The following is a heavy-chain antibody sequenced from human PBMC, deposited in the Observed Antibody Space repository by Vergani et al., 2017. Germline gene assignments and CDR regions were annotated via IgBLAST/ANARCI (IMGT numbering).Heavy chain of an antibody. V-gene: IGHV3-11*04. CDR2: ISSSGGSSI. D-gene: IGHD1-1*01. CDR3: AKAGGGTDRFDN. Sequence: QVQLVESGGGLVKPGKSLRLSCAASGFTFSDYYMAWIRQAPGKGLEWISFISSSGGSSIYYADSVKGRFTVSRDNAKNSLFLQMNSLRAEDTAVYYCAKAGGGTDRFDNWGQGTLVTVSS. CDR1: GFTFSDYY. J-gene: IGHJ4*02.